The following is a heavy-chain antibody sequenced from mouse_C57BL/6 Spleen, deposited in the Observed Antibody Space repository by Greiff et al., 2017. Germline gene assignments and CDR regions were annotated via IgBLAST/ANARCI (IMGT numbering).Heavy chain of an antibody. J-gene: IGHJ3*01. CDR1: GYTFTDYE. V-gene: IGHV1-15*01. CDR3: TRSGGLHPWFAY. CDR2: IDPETGGT. D-gene: IGHD2-2*01. Sequence: VKLMESGAELVRPGASVTLSCKASGYTFTDYEMHWVKQTPVHGLEWIGAIDPETGGTAYNQKFKGKAILTADKSSSTAYMELRSLTSEDSAVYYCTRSGGLHPWFAYWGQGTLVTVSA.